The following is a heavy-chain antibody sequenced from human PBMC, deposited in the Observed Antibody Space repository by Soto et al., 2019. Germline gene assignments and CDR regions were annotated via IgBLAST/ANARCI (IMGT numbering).Heavy chain of an antibody. J-gene: IGHJ5*02. V-gene: IGHV2-5*02. CDR3: VHSRYDSVRATNWCDH. CDR1: GFSLSTSGVG. Sequence: QITLKESGPTLVKPTQTLTLTCTFSGFSLSTSGVGVGWIRQPPGKALEWLALSYWDDDKRYSTSLKSRLTITTVTAKLRVVLTMPTTDSVDTATHYFVHSRYDSVRATNWCDHWGQGTVVTVPS. D-gene: IGHD3-16*01. CDR2: SYWDDDK.